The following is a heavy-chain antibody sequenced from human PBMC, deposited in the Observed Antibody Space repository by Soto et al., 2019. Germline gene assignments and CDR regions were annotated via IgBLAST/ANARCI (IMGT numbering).Heavy chain of an antibody. CDR3: AKDGSLYSGYDSNSYYGMDV. CDR2: ISGSGGST. Sequence: VGSLRLSCAASGFTFSSYAMSWVRQAPGKGLEWVSAISGSGGSTYCADSVKGRFTISRDNSKNTLYLQMNSLRAEDTAVYYCAKDGSLYSGYDSNSYYGMDVWGQGTTVTVSS. V-gene: IGHV3-23*01. D-gene: IGHD5-12*01. CDR1: GFTFSSYA. J-gene: IGHJ6*02.